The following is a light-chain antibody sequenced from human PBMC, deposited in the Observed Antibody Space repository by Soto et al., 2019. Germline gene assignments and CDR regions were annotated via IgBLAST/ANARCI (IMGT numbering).Light chain of an antibody. Sequence: EIVMAQSPASLSVSPGERATVSSRASQSVSSNLAWYQQKPGLAPRLLIYGASTRATGIPARFSGSGSGTEFSLTISSLQSEDFAVYSCQQYNNCPPITFGQGTRLEIK. CDR1: QSVSSN. CDR3: QQYNNCPPIT. CDR2: GAS. V-gene: IGKV3D-15*01. J-gene: IGKJ5*01.